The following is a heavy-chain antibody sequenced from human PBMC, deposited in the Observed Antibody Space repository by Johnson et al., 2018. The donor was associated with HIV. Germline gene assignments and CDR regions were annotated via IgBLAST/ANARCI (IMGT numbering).Heavy chain of an antibody. V-gene: IGHV3-66*01. Sequence: VQLVESGGGLVKPGGSLRLSCAASGFTFSSYAMSWVRQAPGKGLEWVSVLSSGGDKYYTDSVNGRFTISRDNSKNTLYLQMNSLRSEDTALYYCATVYYDILTGYYYDAFDIWGQGTMVTVSS. J-gene: IGHJ3*02. D-gene: IGHD3-9*01. CDR1: GFTFSSYA. CDR3: ATVYYDILTGYYYDAFDI. CDR2: LSSGGDK.